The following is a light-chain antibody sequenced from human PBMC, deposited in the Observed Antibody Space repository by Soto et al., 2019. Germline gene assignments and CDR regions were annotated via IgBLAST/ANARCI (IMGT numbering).Light chain of an antibody. CDR3: QHYNTYPYT. CDR2: DAS. Sequence: DIQMTQSPSSLSASVGDRVTITCRASQGINSYLAWFQQKPGKAPKSLIYDASSLRSGVPTRFSGSGSGTDFTLTISSLQPEDFATYYCQHYNTYPYTLGQGTRLEVK. V-gene: IGKV1-16*01. CDR1: QGINSY. J-gene: IGKJ2*01.